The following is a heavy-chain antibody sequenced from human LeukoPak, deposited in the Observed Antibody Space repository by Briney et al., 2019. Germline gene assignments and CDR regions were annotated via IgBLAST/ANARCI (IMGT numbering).Heavy chain of an antibody. V-gene: IGHV3-33*01. CDR2: IWYDGSNK. D-gene: IGHD6-19*01. J-gene: IGHJ4*02. Sequence: PGRSLRLSCAASGFTFSSYGMHWVRQAPGKGLEWVAVIWYDGSNKYYADSVKGRFTISRDNSKNTLYLQMNSLRAEDTAVYYCARARRMAVAVPFDYWGQGTLVTVSS. CDR3: ARARRMAVAVPFDY. CDR1: GFTFSSYG.